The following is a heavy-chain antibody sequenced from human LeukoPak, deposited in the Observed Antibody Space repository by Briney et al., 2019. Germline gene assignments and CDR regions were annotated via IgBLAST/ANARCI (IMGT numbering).Heavy chain of an antibody. J-gene: IGHJ4*02. CDR3: AKGLFMHDY. V-gene: IGHV3-23*01. CDR1: GFIFSSYA. CDR2: IAGSGT. D-gene: IGHD3-16*01. Sequence: GGSLRLSCAASGFIFSSYAMKWVRQAPGKGLEWVSTIAGSGTYYADSVKGRFTISRDNSENTLYLQMNSLRAEDTAVYYCAKGLFMHDYWGQGTLVTVSS.